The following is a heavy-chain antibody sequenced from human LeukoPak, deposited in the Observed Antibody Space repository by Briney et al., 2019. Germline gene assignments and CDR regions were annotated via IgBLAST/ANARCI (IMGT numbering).Heavy chain of an antibody. D-gene: IGHD1-26*01. J-gene: IGHJ4*02. CDR2: IYHSGST. V-gene: IGHV4-39*01. CDR1: GDPISRTSFD. Sequence: SETLSLTCTVSGDPISRTSFDWGWIRQPPGKGLEGIVNIYHSGSTTYNPSLKSRVTISVDTPKNQFSLRLSSVGAADPAVYYCARGVRVGFREGSFDYWGQGTRVTVST. CDR3: ARGVRVGFREGSFDY.